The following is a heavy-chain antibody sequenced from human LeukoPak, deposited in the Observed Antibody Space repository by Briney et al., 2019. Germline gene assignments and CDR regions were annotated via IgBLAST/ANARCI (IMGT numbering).Heavy chain of an antibody. CDR3: GRGIQSFDP. V-gene: IGHV1-2*02. CDR1: GYTFTDFY. J-gene: IGHJ5*02. CDR2: INPNSGGT. Sequence: GASVKVSCKASGYTFTDFYLHWVRRAPGQGLEWMGWINPNSGGTNYAQKFQDRVTMTRDTSMSAAYMEISRLTYDDTAVYYCGRGIQSFDPWGQGTLVTVSS.